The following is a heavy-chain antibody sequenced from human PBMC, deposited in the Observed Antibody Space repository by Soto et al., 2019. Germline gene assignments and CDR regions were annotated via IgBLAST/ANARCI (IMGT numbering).Heavy chain of an antibody. D-gene: IGHD3-16*01. V-gene: IGHV4-59*01. J-gene: IGHJ4*02. CDR1: GASIINYY. Sequence: PWETLSLTCTVSGASIINYYGSWIRQHPGKGLEHIGYVYYSGSTNYNPSLKSRVTISVDTSNNQFSLKLSSVTAADTAIYYCARSGHTFGGVVWGQGVLVTVS. CDR3: ARSGHTFGGVV. CDR2: VYYSGST.